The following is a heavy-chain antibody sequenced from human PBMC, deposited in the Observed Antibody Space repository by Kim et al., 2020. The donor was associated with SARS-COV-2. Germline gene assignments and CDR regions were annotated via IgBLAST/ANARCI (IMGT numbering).Heavy chain of an antibody. CDR1: GFTFSSYG. CDR3: AKAVTESSAAGTR. D-gene: IGHD6-13*01. J-gene: IGHJ4*02. Sequence: GGSLRLSCAASGFTFSSYGMHWVRQAPGKGLEWVAVISYDGSNKYYADSVKGRFTISRDNSKNTLYLQMNSLRAEDTAVYYCAKAVTESSAAGTRWGQGTLVTVSS. CDR2: ISYDGSNK. V-gene: IGHV3-30*18.